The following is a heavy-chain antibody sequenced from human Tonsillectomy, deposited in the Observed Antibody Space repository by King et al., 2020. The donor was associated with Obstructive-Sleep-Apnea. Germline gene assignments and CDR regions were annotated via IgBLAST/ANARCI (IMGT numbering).Heavy chain of an antibody. J-gene: IGHJ4*02. CDR2: ISWNSGSI. Sequence: QLVQSGGGLVQPGRSLRLSCAASGFSFDDYAMHWVRQAPGMGLEWVSGISWNSGSIGYADSVKGRFTISRDNAKNSLYLQMNSLRVEDTALYYCAKDNSSGWYRGLDYWGQGTLVTVPS. CDR1: GFSFDDYA. D-gene: IGHD6-19*01. V-gene: IGHV3-9*01. CDR3: AKDNSSGWYRGLDY.